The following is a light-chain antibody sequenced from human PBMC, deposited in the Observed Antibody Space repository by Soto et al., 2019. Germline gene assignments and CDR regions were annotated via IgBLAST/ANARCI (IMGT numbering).Light chain of an antibody. CDR3: AAWDDSLNGVV. V-gene: IGLV1-44*01. CDR1: SSNIASNT. CDR2: TDN. Sequence: QPVLTQPPSASGTPGQRVTISCSGSSSNIASNTVNWYQQLPGTAPKVLIYTDNQRPSGVPDRFSGSKSGTSASLAISGLQSEDEADYYGAAWDDSLNGVVFGGGTKVTVL. J-gene: IGLJ2*01.